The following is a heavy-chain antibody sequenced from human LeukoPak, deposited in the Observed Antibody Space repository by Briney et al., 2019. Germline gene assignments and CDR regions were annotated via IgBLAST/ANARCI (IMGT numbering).Heavy chain of an antibody. V-gene: IGHV1-18*01. Sequence: VTSVKVSCKASGYTFTSYGISWVRQAPGQGLEWMGWISAYNGNTNYAQKLQGRVTMTTDTSTSTAYMELRSLRSDDTAVYYCADSSSWYYFDYWGQGTLVTVSS. J-gene: IGHJ4*02. CDR1: GYTFTSYG. D-gene: IGHD6-13*01. CDR3: ADSSSWYYFDY. CDR2: ISAYNGNT.